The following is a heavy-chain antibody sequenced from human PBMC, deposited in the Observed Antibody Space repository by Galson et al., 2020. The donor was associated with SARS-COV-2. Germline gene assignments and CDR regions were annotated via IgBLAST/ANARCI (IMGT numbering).Heavy chain of an antibody. CDR2: INPSSDTI. CDR3: ARDGGGTAHFDY. J-gene: IGHJ4*01. V-gene: IGHV3-48*04. CDR1: GFRFNNHN. D-gene: IGHD1-1*01. Sequence: GGSLRLSCAASGFRFNNHNMNWVRQAPGKGLEWVSFINPSSDTIYYADSVKGRFIISRDNARNSLDLQMNSLTVDDTAVYYCARDGGGTAHFDYWGHGTLVTVSS.